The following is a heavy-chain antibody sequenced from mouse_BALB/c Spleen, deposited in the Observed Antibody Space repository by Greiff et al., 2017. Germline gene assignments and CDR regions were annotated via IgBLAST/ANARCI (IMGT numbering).Heavy chain of an antibody. CDR3: ACYDGYSWFAY. CDR1: GYTFTSYW. J-gene: IGHJ3*01. D-gene: IGHD2-3*01. Sequence: QVQLKQPGAELVKPGAPVKLSCKASGYTFTSYWMNWVKQRPGRGLEWIGRIDPSDSETHYNQKFKDKATLTVDKSSSTAYIQLSSLTSEDSAVYYCACYDGYSWFAYRGQGTLVTVSA. V-gene: IGHV1-69*02. CDR2: IDPSDSET.